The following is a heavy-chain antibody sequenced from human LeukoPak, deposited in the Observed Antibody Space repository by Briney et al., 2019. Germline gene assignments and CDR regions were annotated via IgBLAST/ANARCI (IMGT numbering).Heavy chain of an antibody. V-gene: IGHV1-3*01. Sequence: GASVKVSCKASGYTFTSNYMHWVRQAPGQRLEWMGWIIAANGNTKYSQKFQDRVTIARDTSASTAYMELSSLRSEDTGVYYCVRGGSSDWPTDYWGQGTLVTVSS. CDR3: VRGGSSDWPTDY. J-gene: IGHJ4*02. D-gene: IGHD6-25*01. CDR1: GYTFTSNY. CDR2: IIAANGNT.